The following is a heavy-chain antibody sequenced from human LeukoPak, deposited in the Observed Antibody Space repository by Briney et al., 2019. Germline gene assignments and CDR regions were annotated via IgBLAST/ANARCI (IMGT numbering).Heavy chain of an antibody. CDR1: RYTFTSYD. Sequence: ASVKVSCKASRYTFTSYDINWVRQATGQGLEWMGWMNPNSGNTGYAQKFQGRVTMTRNTSISTAYMELSSLRSEDTAVYYCARGRRTHYDILTGYYNWFDPWGQGTLVTVSS. CDR2: MNPNSGNT. CDR3: ARGRRTHYDILTGYYNWFDP. D-gene: IGHD3-9*01. J-gene: IGHJ5*02. V-gene: IGHV1-8*01.